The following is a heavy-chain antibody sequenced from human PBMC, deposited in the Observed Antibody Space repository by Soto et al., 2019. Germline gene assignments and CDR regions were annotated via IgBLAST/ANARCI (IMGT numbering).Heavy chain of an antibody. D-gene: IGHD3-22*01. Sequence: SGPTLVNPTETLTLTCSVSGFSLTDTRMGVSWIRQAPGNSLEWLAHIISNDDKSYSTSLKSRLTISKDTSKSQVVLRMTNMDPVDTGRYYCARALFYSDSDGYYFEFDYWGPGTLVTVSS. CDR2: IISNDDK. V-gene: IGHV2-26*01. CDR3: ARALFYSDSDGYYFEFDY. CDR1: GFSLTDTRMG. J-gene: IGHJ4*02.